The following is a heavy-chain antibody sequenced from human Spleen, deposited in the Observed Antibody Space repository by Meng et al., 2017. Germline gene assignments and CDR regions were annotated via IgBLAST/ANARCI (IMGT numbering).Heavy chain of an antibody. J-gene: IGHJ4*02. CDR1: GYTFSGYY. Sequence: ASVKVSCKASGYTFSGYYIHWVRRAPGQGLEWMGRINPKSGDTDYAQRFQGRVTMTGDTSISTAYMELSGLRSDDTAMYYCARDEDISAAGKLFGDYWGQGTLVTVSS. CDR3: ARDEDISAAGKLFGDY. CDR2: INPKSGDT. D-gene: IGHD6-13*01. V-gene: IGHV1-2*06.